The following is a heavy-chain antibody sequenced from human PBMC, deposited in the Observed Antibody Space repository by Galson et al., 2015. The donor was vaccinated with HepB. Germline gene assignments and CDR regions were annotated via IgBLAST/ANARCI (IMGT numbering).Heavy chain of an antibody. CDR1: GDSVSSNSAA. V-gene: IGHV6-1*01. CDR2: TFYRSKWYN. Sequence: CAISGDSVSSNSAAWNWIRQSPSRGLEWLGRTFYRSKWYNEYSVSVKSRITINPDTSKNQFSLQLNSVTPEDTAVYYCARGLRRELLGFDYWGQGTLVTVSS. J-gene: IGHJ4*02. D-gene: IGHD1-7*01. CDR3: ARGLRRELLGFDY.